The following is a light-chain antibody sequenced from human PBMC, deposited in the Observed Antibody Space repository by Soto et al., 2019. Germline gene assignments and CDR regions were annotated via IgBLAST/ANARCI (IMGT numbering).Light chain of an antibody. CDR2: GAP. V-gene: IGKV3-15*01. CDR1: LNVNSY. J-gene: IGKJ1*01. CDR3: QQYNNWPPAWT. Sequence: VLTQSPATLSLSPGDLATPSFGAILNVNSYLAWYQQQPGQAPRLLIYGAPTRATGIPARFSGSGSGAEFTLTISSLQSEDFAVYYCQQYNNWPPAWTFGQGTKVDIK.